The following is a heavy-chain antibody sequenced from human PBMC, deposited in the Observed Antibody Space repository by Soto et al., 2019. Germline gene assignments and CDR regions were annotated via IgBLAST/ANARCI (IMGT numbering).Heavy chain of an antibody. CDR1: GFTFDDYA. J-gene: IGHJ4*02. CDR3: AKAESSGWYGSLDY. Sequence: EVQLVESGGGLVQPGKSLRLSCAASGFTFDDYAMHCVRQVPGKGLEWVSGLSWNSGTIDYADSVKGRFTISRDNAKNSLHLQMNSLKPEDTAFYYCAKAESSGWYGSLDYWGQGTLVTVSS. D-gene: IGHD6-19*01. CDR2: LSWNSGTI. V-gene: IGHV3-9*01.